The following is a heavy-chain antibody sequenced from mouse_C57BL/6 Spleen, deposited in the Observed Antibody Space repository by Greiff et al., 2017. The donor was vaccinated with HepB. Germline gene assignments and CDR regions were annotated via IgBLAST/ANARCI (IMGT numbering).Heavy chain of an antibody. CDR2: IYPGDGDT. D-gene: IGHD2-3*01. J-gene: IGHJ2*01. CDR1: GYAFSSYW. V-gene: IGHV1-80*01. CDR3: ARADGYGEGDY. Sequence: QVQLKQSGAELVKPGASVKISCKASGYAFSSYWMNWVKQRPGKGLEWIGQIYPGDGDTNYNGKFKGKATLTADKSSSTAYMQLSSLPSEDSAVYFCARADGYGEGDYWGQGTTLTVSS.